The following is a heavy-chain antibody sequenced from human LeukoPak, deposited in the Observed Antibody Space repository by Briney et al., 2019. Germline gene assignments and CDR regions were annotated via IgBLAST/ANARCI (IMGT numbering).Heavy chain of an antibody. CDR1: GFTFSSYW. CDR3: ARDLDYLDY. V-gene: IGHV3-7*04. J-gene: IGHJ4*02. CDR2: IKQDGSER. Sequence: PGGSLRLSCAASGFTFSSYWMSWVRQAPGKGVELVANIKQDGSERYYVDSVKGRFNISRDNAKNSLYLQMNSLRAEDTAVYYCARDLDYLDYWGQGTLVTVSS.